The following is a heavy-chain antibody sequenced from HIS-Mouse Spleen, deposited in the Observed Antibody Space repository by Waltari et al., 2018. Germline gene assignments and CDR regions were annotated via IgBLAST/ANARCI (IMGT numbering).Heavy chain of an antibody. J-gene: IGHJ4*02. CDR2: IWYDGSNK. Sequence: QVQLVESGGGVVQPGRSLRLSCAASGFTFSSYGMHWVRQAPGKWLGWVAVIWYDGSNKYYADSVKGRFTISRDNSKTTLYLQMNSLRAEDTAVYYCAKGGLMVYAIGDYWGQGTLVTVSS. V-gene: IGHV3-33*06. CDR1: GFTFSSYG. CDR3: AKGGLMVYAIGDY. D-gene: IGHD2-8*01.